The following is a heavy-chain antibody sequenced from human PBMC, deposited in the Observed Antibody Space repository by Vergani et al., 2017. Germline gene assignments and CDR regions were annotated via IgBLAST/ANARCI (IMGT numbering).Heavy chain of an antibody. CDR3: ARDPRTRSRTIFGVGGYGMDV. CDR1: GFTFSSYS. CDR2: ISSSSSYI. J-gene: IGHJ6*02. V-gene: IGHV3-21*01. D-gene: IGHD3-3*01. Sequence: EVQLVESGGGLVKPGGSLRLSCAASGFTFSSYSMNWVRQAPGKGLEWVSSISSSSSYIYYADSVKGRFTISRDNAKNSLYLQMNSLRAEDTAVYYCARDPRTRSRTIFGVGGYGMDVWGQGTTVTVSS.